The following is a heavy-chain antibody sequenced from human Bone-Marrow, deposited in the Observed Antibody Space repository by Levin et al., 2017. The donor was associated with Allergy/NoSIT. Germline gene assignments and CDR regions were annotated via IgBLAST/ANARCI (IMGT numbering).Heavy chain of an antibody. Sequence: SETLSLTCTVSGGSISNYYWNWIRQPPGKGLEWIGNIYYSGSTNYNPSLKSRVTMSVDTTKRQFSLKLSSVTAADTAMYYCARDKAVSGRDRNKIYHYGMEVWGQGTTVTVSS. J-gene: IGHJ6*02. CDR3: ARDKAVSGRDRNKIYHYGMEV. D-gene: IGHD6-19*01. CDR2: IYYSGST. CDR1: GGSISNYY. V-gene: IGHV4-59*01.